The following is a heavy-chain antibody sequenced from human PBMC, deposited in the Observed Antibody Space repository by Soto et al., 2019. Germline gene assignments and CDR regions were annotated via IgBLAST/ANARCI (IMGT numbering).Heavy chain of an antibody. CDR2: IYYSGST. D-gene: IGHD6-19*01. J-gene: IGHJ4*02. CDR1: GGSISSSSYY. CDR3: ARRKSSGVDY. Sequence: SETLSLTCTVSGGSISSSSYYWGWIRQPPGKGLEWIGSIYYSGSTYYNPSLKSRVTISVDTSKNQFSLKLSSVTAADTAVYYCARRKSSGVDYWGQGTLVTVSS. V-gene: IGHV4-39*01.